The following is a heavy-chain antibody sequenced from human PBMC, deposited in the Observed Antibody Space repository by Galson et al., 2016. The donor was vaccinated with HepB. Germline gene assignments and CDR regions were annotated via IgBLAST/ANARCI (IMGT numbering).Heavy chain of an antibody. CDR1: GFKLSHYA. D-gene: IGHD1-14*01. CDR2: VSFDGSYT. CDR3: AKDLPGTMSFDY. V-gene: IGHV3-30*18. J-gene: IGHJ4*02. Sequence: SLRLSCAASGFKLSHYAVHWVRQVPGKGLEWVAGVSFDGSYTSSADSVKGRLSISRDSFKNTLYLQMNSLRSEDTAVYYCAKDLPGTMSFDYWGQGTLVTVSS.